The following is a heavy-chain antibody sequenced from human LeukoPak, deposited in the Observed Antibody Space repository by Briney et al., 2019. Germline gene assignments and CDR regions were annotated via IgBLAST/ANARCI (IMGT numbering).Heavy chain of an antibody. V-gene: IGHV1-69*05. CDR2: IIPIFGTA. J-gene: IGHJ4*02. CDR3: ARAKIVGATKTPFDY. Sequence: ASVKVSCKASGGTFSSYAISWLRQAPGQGLEWMGGIIPIFGTANYAQKFQGRVTITTDESTSTAYMELSSLRSEDTAVYYCARAKIVGATKTPFDYWGQGTLVTVSS. CDR1: GGTFSSYA. D-gene: IGHD1-26*01.